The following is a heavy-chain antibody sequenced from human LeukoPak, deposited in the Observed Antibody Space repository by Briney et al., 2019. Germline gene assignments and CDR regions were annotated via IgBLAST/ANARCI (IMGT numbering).Heavy chain of an antibody. CDR2: IGTAGDP. Sequence: GGSLRLSCAASGFTSSSYDMHWVRQATGKGLEWVSAIGTAGDPYHPGSVKGRFTISRENAKNSLYLQMNSLRAGDTAVYYCARGGCSGGSCYPRYYYGMDVWGKGTTVTVSS. CDR3: ARGGCSGGSCYPRYYYGMDV. D-gene: IGHD2-15*01. V-gene: IGHV3-13*05. J-gene: IGHJ6*04. CDR1: GFTSSSYD.